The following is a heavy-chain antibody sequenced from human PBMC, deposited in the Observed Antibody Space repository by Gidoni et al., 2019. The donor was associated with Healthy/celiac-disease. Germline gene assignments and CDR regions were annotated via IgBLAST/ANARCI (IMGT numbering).Heavy chain of an antibody. J-gene: IGHJ4*02. Sequence: QVQLQESGPGLVKPSETLSLTCTVSGGSVSSGSYYWSWTRQPPGKGLEWIGYIYYSGSTNYNPSLKSRVTISVDTSKNQFSLKLSSVTAADTAVYYCARGDVDDYAFFLSLPPPYYFDYWGQGTLVTVSS. V-gene: IGHV4-61*01. CDR1: GGSVSSGSYY. D-gene: IGHD4-17*01. CDR3: ARGDVDDYAFFLSLPPPYYFDY. CDR2: IYYSGST.